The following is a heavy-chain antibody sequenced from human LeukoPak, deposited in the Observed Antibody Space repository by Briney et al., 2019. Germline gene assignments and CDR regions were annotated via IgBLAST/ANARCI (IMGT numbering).Heavy chain of an antibody. Sequence: GGSLRLSCVVSRFTFSRYAMHWVRQAPGKGLEWVAVISYDGGNKYYADSVKGRFTISRDNSKNTLYLQMNSLSAEDTAVYYCAKDTISAMIVVVGMWGQGTLVTVSS. CDR1: RFTFSRYA. CDR2: ISYDGGNK. V-gene: IGHV3-30-3*01. CDR3: AKDTISAMIVVVGM. J-gene: IGHJ4*02. D-gene: IGHD3-22*01.